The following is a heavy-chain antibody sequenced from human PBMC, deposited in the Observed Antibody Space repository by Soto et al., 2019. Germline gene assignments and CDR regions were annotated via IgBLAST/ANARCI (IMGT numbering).Heavy chain of an antibody. CDR3: TGQSVAGASSY. J-gene: IGHJ4*02. V-gene: IGHV6-1*01. CDR2: TYYTSKYYT. D-gene: IGHD6-19*01. CDR1: GNSVSSNRGA. Sequence: SHTLSVTCAIAGNSVSSNRGAWNWIRQSPSRGLEWLGRTYYTSKYYTGYAVSVSSRITIHPDTAKNQFSLQLSSVTPEDTEVYYWTGQSVAGASSYWGQG.